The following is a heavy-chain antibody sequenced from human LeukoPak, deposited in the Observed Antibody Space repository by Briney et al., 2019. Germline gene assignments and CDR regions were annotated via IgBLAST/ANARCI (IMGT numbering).Heavy chain of an antibody. CDR1: GYTFTGYY. J-gene: IGHJ3*02. V-gene: IGHV1-2*02. CDR3: ARDCSSTSCSLDAFDI. CDR2: INPNSGGT. D-gene: IGHD2-2*01. Sequence: ASVKVSCKASGYTFTGYYMHWVRQAPGQGLEWMGWINPNSGGTNYAQKFQGRVTMTRDTSISTAYMELSRLRSDDTAVYYCARDCSSTSCSLDAFDIWGQGTMVTVSS.